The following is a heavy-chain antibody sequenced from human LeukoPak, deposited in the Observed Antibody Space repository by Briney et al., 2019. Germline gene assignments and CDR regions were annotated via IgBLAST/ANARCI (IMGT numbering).Heavy chain of an antibody. J-gene: IGHJ6*02. CDR1: GGSISTYY. V-gene: IGHV4-59*12. Sequence: SETLSLTCAVSGGSISTYYWNWIRQPPGKGLEWIGYIYNTGSTIYNPSLKSRVTISVDTSKNQFSLKLSSVTAADTAVYYCARGITYYYGSGRIYGMDVWGQGTTVTVSS. CDR2: IYNTGST. CDR3: ARGITYYYGSGRIYGMDV. D-gene: IGHD3-10*01.